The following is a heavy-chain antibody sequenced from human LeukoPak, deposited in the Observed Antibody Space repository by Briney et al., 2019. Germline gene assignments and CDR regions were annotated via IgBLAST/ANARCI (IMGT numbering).Heavy chain of an antibody. J-gene: IGHJ5*02. CDR3: ARDGSSAAFNWFEP. CDR1: GFTFSNYP. Sequence: GGSLRLSCAASGFTFSNYPMHWVRQAPGKGLEYVSAITSDGGTTYYANSVKGRFTISRDNSKNTLYLQMGSLRAEDMAVYYCARDGSSAAFNWFEPWGQGTLVIVSS. D-gene: IGHD3-10*01. V-gene: IGHV3-64*01. CDR2: ITSDGGTT.